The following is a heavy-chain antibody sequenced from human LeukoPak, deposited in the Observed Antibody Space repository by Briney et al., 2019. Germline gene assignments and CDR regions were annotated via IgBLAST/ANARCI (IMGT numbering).Heavy chain of an antibody. CDR1: GFTFSSYA. J-gene: IGHJ6*02. CDR3: AKVRGTDYYYYYGMDV. V-gene: IGHV3-23*01. CDR2: ISGSCGST. Sequence: GGSLRLSCAASGFTFSSYAINWVRQAPGKGLDGVSAISGSCGSTYYADSVKGRFTISRDNSKNTLYLQMNRLRVEDKAVYYCAKVRGTDYYYYYGMDVWGQGTTVTVSS.